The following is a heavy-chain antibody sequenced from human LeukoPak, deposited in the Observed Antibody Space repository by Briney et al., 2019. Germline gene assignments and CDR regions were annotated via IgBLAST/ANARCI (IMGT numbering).Heavy chain of an antibody. CDR2: IKQDGSEK. Sequence: GGSLRLSCAASGFTFSSYSMSWVRQAPGKGLEWVANIKQDGSEKYYVDSVKGRFTISRDNAKNSLYLQMNSLRAEDTAVYYCARDVLMYYDFWSGYSHFDYWGQGTLVTVSS. J-gene: IGHJ4*02. CDR3: ARDVLMYYDFWSGYSHFDY. V-gene: IGHV3-7*01. D-gene: IGHD3-3*01. CDR1: GFTFSSYS.